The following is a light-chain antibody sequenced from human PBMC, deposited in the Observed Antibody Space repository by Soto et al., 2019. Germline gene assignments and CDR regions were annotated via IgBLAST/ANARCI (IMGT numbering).Light chain of an antibody. CDR1: QGIRSE. CDR2: TAS. J-gene: IGKJ4*01. CDR3: IQDYNYPLT. Sequence: AIQMTQSPSSLSASVGDRVTITCRASQGIRSELGWYQQKPGKAPNLLIYTASTLQSGVPSRFSGRGSGTDFTLTISSLQPEDFATYYCIQDYNYPLTFGGGTRVEIK. V-gene: IGKV1-6*01.